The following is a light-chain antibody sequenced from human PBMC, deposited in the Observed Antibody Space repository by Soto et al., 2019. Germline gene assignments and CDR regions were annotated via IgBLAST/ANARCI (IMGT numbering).Light chain of an antibody. CDR3: TSYTSSSTYV. V-gene: IGLV2-14*01. Sequence: QSVLTQPASVSGSPGQSITISCTGTSSDVGAYNYVSWYQQNPGKAPKLMIYDVSNRPSGISNRFSGSKSGNTASLTISGLQAEDEADYYCTSYTSSSTYVFGTGTKVNDL. CDR1: SSDVGAYNY. CDR2: DVS. J-gene: IGLJ1*01.